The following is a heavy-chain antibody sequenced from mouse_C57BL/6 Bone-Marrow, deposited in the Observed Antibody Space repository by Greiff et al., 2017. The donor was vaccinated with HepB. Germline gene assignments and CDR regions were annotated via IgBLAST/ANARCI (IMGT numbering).Heavy chain of an antibody. CDR1: GYTFTSYW. CDR2: IHPNSGST. D-gene: IGHD2-2*01. Sequence: VQLQQSGAELVKPGASVKLSCKASGYTFTSYWLHWVKQRPGQGLEWIGMIHPNSGSTNYNEKFKSKATLTVDKSASTAYMQLSSLTSEDSAVYYCARLGGYDVAYWGQGTLVTVSA. CDR3: ARLGGYDVAY. J-gene: IGHJ3*01. V-gene: IGHV1-64*01.